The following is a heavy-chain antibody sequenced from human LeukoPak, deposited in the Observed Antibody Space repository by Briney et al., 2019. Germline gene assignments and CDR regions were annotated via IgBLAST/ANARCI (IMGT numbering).Heavy chain of an antibody. D-gene: IGHD2-2*01. CDR1: GGSISSSSYY. CDR3: ATVVSTYYSDY. Sequence: SETLSLTCTVSGGSISSSSYYWGWIRQPPGKGLEWIGSIYYSGSTYYNPSLKSRVTISVDTSKNQFSLKLSSLTAADTAVYYCATVVSTYYSDYWGQGTLVTVSS. V-gene: IGHV4-39*01. J-gene: IGHJ4*02. CDR2: IYYSGST.